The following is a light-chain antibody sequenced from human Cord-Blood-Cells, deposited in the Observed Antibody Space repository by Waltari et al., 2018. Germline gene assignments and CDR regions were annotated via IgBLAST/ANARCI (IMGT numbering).Light chain of an antibody. CDR1: SSNVGGYTY. J-gene: IGLJ2*01. CDR2: EVS. V-gene: IGLV2-8*01. Sequence: QSALTQPPSAPGSPGQSLTISCTGTSSNVGGYTYFSLYQQPPGNAPKLMIYEVSKRPSGVPDRFSGSKSGNTASLTVSGLQAEEEADYYCSSYAGSNNFVVFGGGTKLTVL. CDR3: SSYAGSNNFVV.